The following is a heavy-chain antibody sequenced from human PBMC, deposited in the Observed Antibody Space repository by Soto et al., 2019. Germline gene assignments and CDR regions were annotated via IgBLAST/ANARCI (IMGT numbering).Heavy chain of an antibody. CDR1: GFTFSSYA. J-gene: IGHJ4*02. Sequence: GGSLRLSCAASGFTFSSYAMSWVHQAPGKGLEWVSAISGSGGSTYYADSVKGRFTISRDNSKNTLYLQMNSLRAEDTAVYYCAKCGFRLWLSGYDGFDYWGQGTLVTVSS. D-gene: IGHD5-12*01. CDR3: AKCGFRLWLSGYDGFDY. CDR2: ISGSGGST. V-gene: IGHV3-23*01.